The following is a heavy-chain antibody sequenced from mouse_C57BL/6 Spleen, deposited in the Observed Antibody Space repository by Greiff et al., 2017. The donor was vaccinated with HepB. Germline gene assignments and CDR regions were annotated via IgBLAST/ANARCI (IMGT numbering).Heavy chain of an antibody. CDR2: IDPETGGT. V-gene: IGHV1-15*01. J-gene: IGHJ3*01. D-gene: IGHD2-4*01. CDR3: TRGGLRQDWFAY. Sequence: QVHVKQSGAELVRPGASVTLSCKASGYTFTDYEMHWVKQTPVHGLEWIGAIDPETGGTAYNQKFKGKAILTADKSSSTAYMELRSLTSEDSAVYYCTRGGLRQDWFAYWGQGTLVTVSA. CDR1: GYTFTDYE.